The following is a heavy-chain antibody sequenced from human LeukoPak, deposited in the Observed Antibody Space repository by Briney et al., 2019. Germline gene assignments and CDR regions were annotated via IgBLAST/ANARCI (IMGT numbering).Heavy chain of an antibody. CDR3: ARDRQLVTYYYYGMDV. CDR1: GVSISSGGYY. Sequence: SQTLSLTCTVSGVSISSGGYYWSWIRQHPGKGLEWIGYIYYSGSTYYNPSLKSRVTISVDTSKNQFSLKLSSVTAADTAVYYCARDRQLVTYYYYGMDVWGQGTTVTVSS. CDR2: IYYSGST. V-gene: IGHV4-31*03. D-gene: IGHD6-6*01. J-gene: IGHJ6*02.